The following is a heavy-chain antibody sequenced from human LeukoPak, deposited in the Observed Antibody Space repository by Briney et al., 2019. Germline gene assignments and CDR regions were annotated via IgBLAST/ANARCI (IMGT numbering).Heavy chain of an antibody. D-gene: IGHD2-15*01. V-gene: IGHV1-2*02. CDR2: INPNSGGT. CDR1: GYTFTGYY. CDR3: ARESEYCSGGSCYDIAVAGTNRRRGFDY. Sequence: ASVKVSCKASGYTFTGYYMHWVRQAPGQGLEWMGWINPNSGGTNYAQKFQGRVTMTRDTSISTAYMELSRLRSDDTAVYYCARESEYCSGGSCYDIAVAGTNRRRGFDYWGQGTLVTVSS. J-gene: IGHJ4*02.